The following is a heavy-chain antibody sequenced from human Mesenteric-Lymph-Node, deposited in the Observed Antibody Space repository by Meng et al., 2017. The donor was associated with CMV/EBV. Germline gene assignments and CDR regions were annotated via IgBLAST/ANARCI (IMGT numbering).Heavy chain of an antibody. V-gene: IGHV1-18*01. J-gene: IGHJ4*02. CDR1: GYTFSYYG. Sequence: GYTFSYYGGTWVRQAPRQGLEWMGWPSGYNPNTSAQKFQGRVTMTTDTSTSTAYMELRSLRSDDTAIYYCARVDDCSSGSCKMGDYWGQGTLVTVSS. D-gene: IGHD2-15*01. CDR3: ARVDDCSSGSCKMGDY. CDR2: PSGYNPNT.